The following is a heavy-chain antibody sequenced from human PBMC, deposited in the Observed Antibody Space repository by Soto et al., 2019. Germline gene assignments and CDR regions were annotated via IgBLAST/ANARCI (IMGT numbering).Heavy chain of an antibody. CDR2: IIPIFGTA. CDR1: GGTFSSYA. J-gene: IGHJ5*02. V-gene: IGHV1-69*13. Sequence: SVKVSCKASGGTFSSYAISWVRQAPGQGLEWMGGIIPIFGTANYAQKFQGRVTITADESTSTAYMELSSLRSEDTAVYYCAREGPSRYCTNGVCSTHPYNWFDPWGQGTLVTVSS. D-gene: IGHD2-8*01. CDR3: AREGPSRYCTNGVCSTHPYNWFDP.